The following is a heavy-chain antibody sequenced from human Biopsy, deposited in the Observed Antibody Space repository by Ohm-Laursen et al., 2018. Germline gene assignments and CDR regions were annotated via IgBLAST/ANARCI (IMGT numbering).Heavy chain of an antibody. J-gene: IGHJ3*02. D-gene: IGHD1-26*01. CDR2: ISSSGSTI. V-gene: IGHV3-48*03. CDR3: ARDGIVGARFNAFDI. Sequence: SLRLSCAASGFTFSSYEMNWVRQAPGKGLEWVSYISSSGSTIYYADSVKGRFTTSRDNAKNSLYLQMNSLRAEDTAVYYCARDGIVGARFNAFDIWGQGTMVTVSS. CDR1: GFTFSSYE.